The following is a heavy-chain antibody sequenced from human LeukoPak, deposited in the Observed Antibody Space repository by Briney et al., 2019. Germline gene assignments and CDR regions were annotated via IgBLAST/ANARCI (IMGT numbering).Heavy chain of an antibody. J-gene: IGHJ2*01. V-gene: IGHV4-4*02. D-gene: IGHD6-25*01. CDR3: AAQRGLWYFDL. Sequence: SGTLSLTCAVSGGSISSSNWWSWVRQPPGKGLEWIGEIYHSGSTNYNPSLKSRVTISVDTSKNLFSLKLSSVTAADTAVYYCAAQRGLWYFDLWGRGTLVTVSS. CDR1: GGSISSSNW. CDR2: IYHSGST.